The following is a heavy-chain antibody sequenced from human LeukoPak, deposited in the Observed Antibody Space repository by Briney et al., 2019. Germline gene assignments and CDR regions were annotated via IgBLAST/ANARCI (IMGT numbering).Heavy chain of an antibody. CDR3: TTVDYGDLTPAASSDY. V-gene: IGHV3-15*01. Sequence: GGSLRLSCTASGFSLSKVWMSWVRQAPGKGLEWVGHIKTKTDGGTTEYAAPVRGRFTISRDDSGDTLYLQMNSLKIEDTAVYYCTTVDYGDLTPAASSDYWGQGALVTVSS. CDR2: IKTKTDGGTT. CDR1: GFSLSKVW. D-gene: IGHD4-17*01. J-gene: IGHJ4*02.